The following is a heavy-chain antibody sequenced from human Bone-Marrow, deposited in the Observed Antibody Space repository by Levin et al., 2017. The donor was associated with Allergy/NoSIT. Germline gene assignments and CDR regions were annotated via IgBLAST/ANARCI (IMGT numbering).Heavy chain of an antibody. CDR3: ARIGGVFDFWSVENWFDA. CDR2: ISSDSSDI. V-gene: IGHV3-21*01. J-gene: IGHJ5*02. D-gene: IGHD3-3*01. Sequence: PGGSLRLSCAASGFTFSNYGMNWVRQAPGKGLEWVSSISSDSSDIFYADSMKGRITISRDNANNSLYLQMNSLRAKDTGVYYCARIGGVFDFWSVENWFDAWGQGILVTVSS. CDR1: GFTFSNYG.